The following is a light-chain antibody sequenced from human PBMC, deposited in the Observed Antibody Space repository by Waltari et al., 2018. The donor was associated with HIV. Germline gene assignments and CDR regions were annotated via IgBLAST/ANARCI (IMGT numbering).Light chain of an antibody. J-gene: IGLJ3*02. Sequence: QSALTQPASVSGSPGQSIPISCTGTSSDVGGYNYVSWYQQPPGKAPKLMIYEVSNRPSGVSNRFSGSKSGNTASLTISGLQAEDEADYYCSSYTSSSTLRVFGGGTKLTVL. CDR2: EVS. CDR3: SSYTSSSTLRV. CDR1: SSDVGGYNY. V-gene: IGLV2-14*01.